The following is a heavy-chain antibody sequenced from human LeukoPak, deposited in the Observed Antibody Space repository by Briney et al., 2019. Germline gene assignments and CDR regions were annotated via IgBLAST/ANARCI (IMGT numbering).Heavy chain of an antibody. CDR3: ARTVSDYDFWSGSPFDY. V-gene: IGHV4-59*01. J-gene: IGHJ4*02. D-gene: IGHD3-3*01. Sequence: SETLSLTCTVSGGSISSYYWSWIRQPPGKGLEWIGSIYYSGSTYYNPSLKSRVTISVDTSKNQFSLKLSSVTAADTAVYYCARTVSDYDFWSGSPFDYWGQGTLVTVSS. CDR2: IYYSGST. CDR1: GGSISSYY.